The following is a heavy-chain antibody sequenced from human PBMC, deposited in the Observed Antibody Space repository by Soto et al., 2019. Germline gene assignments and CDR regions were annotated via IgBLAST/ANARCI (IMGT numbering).Heavy chain of an antibody. Sequence: ASVKVSCKASGYTFTGYYMHWVRQAPGQGLEWMGWINPNSGGTNYAQKSQGRVTMTRDTSISTAYMELSRLRSDDTAVYYCARDYPQKNTYYYDSSGYYDYWGQGTLVTVSS. CDR1: GYTFTGYY. CDR3: ARDYPQKNTYYYDSSGYYDY. D-gene: IGHD3-22*01. V-gene: IGHV1-2*02. J-gene: IGHJ4*02. CDR2: INPNSGGT.